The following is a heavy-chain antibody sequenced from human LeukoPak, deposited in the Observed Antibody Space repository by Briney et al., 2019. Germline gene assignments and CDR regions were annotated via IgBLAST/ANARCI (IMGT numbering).Heavy chain of an antibody. V-gene: IGHV4-39*07. CDR2: IYYSGST. J-gene: IGHJ4*02. D-gene: IGHD2-2*01. CDR3: ARSCSSTSCSLDY. Sequence: PSETLSLTCTVSGGSISSSSYYWDWIRQPPGKGLEWIGSIYYSGSTYYNPSLKSRVTISVDTSKNQFSLKLSSVTAADTAVYYCARSCSSTSCSLDYWGQGTLVTVSS. CDR1: GGSISSSSYY.